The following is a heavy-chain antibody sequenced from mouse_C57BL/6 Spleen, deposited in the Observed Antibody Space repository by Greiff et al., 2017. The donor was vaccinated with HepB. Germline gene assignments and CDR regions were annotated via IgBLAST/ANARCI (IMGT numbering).Heavy chain of an antibody. D-gene: IGHD2-2*01. V-gene: IGHV1-5*01. J-gene: IGHJ2*01. CDR2: IYPGNSDT. CDR1: GYTFTSYW. Sequence: VQLKQSGTVLARPGASVKMSCKTSGYTFTSYWMHWVKQRPGQGLEWIGAIYPGNSDTSYNQKFKGKAKLTAVTSASTAYMELSSLTNEDSAVYYCTRRENTMVTTVDYWGQGTTLTVSS. CDR3: TRRENTMVTTVDY.